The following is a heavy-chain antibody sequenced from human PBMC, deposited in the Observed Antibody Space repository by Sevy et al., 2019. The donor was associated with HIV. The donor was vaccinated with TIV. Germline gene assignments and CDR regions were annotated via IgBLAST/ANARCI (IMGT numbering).Heavy chain of an antibody. CDR3: ATSSLGGDSGVSHPGLDA. D-gene: IGHD2-15*01. Sequence: GGSLRLSCAASGFSFNDFAVNWVRQRPGEGLEWVAIISYDGGKKYYADAVKGRFTISRDNSKNTLFLQMNSLTPADTAVYYCATSSLGGDSGVSHPGLDAWGQGTMVTVSS. CDR2: ISYDGGKK. V-gene: IGHV3-30*04. J-gene: IGHJ6*02. CDR1: GFSFNDFA.